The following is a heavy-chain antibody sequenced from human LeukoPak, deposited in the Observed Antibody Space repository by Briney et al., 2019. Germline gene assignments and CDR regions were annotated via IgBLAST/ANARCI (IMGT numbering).Heavy chain of an antibody. CDR3: AKDRDWGSTTTAKGFDY. D-gene: IGHD2/OR15-2a*01. Sequence: GGSLRLSCAASGFIFSNYGMSWVRQAPGKGLEWVSGISTSGGRTYYADSVKGRFTMSRDNSKNTLYLQMNSLRAEDTAIYYCAKDRDWGSTTTAKGFDYWAQGTLVTVSS. V-gene: IGHV3-23*01. CDR2: ISTSGGRT. J-gene: IGHJ4*02. CDR1: GFIFSNYG.